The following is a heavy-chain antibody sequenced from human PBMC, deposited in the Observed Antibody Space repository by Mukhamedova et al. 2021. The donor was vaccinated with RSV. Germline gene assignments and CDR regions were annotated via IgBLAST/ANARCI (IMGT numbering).Heavy chain of an antibody. D-gene: IGHD2-2*01. CDR3: ARLGYCSSTSCYNWFDP. Sequence: PGDSDTRYSPSFQGQVTISADKSISTAYLQWSSLKASDTAMYYCARLGYCSSTSCYNWFDPWGQGTLGTVSP. J-gene: IGHJ5*02. CDR2: PGDSDT. V-gene: IGHV5-51*01.